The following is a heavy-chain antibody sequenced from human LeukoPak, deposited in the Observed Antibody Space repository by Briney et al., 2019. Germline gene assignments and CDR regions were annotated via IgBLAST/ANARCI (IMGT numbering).Heavy chain of an antibody. J-gene: IGHJ4*02. Sequence: SETLSLNCTVPGCSISSYYWSWIRKPAGKGLERIGRIYTSGSTNYNPSLKSRVTISVNTSKNQFSLKLSSVTSTDTAVYYCARALSGYVRYWGQGTLVSGSS. CDR3: ARALSGYVRY. D-gene: IGHD5-12*01. CDR1: GCSISSYY. V-gene: IGHV4-4*07. CDR2: IYTSGST.